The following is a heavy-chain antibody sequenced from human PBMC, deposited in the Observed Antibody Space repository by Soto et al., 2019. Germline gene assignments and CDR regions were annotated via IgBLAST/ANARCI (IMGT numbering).Heavy chain of an antibody. D-gene: IGHD1-1*01. Sequence: RLSCAASGFTFSSYSMNWVRQAPGKGLEWVSSISSSSSYIYYADSVKGRFTISRDNAKNSLYLQMNSLRAEDTAVYYCARHDAISDYYYGMDVWGQGTTVTVSS. CDR1: GFTFSSYS. V-gene: IGHV3-21*04. CDR3: ARHDAISDYYYGMDV. J-gene: IGHJ6*02. CDR2: ISSSSSYI.